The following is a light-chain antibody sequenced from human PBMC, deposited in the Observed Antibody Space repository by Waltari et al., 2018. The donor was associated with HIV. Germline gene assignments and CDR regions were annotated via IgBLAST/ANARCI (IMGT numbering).Light chain of an antibody. V-gene: IGLV1-47*01. CDR2: KNI. Sequence: QSVVTQTPSASGTPGTRVTISCSGSDYNIGSNYSYWYQDLPGTAPKLLIYKNIQRSSGVPDRFSGSKSDTSASLAISGLRSEDEADYYCASWDDNLNSWVFGGGTKLTVL. CDR1: DYNIGSNY. J-gene: IGLJ3*02. CDR3: ASWDDNLNSWV.